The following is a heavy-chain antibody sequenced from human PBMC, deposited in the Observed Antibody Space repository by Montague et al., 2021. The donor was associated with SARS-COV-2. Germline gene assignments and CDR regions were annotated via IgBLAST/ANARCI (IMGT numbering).Heavy chain of an antibody. D-gene: IGHD3-22*01. Sequence: SETLSLTCAVYGGSFSGHYWSWIRQPPGKGLEWIGEINNSGSTNXNPSLKSRVTISVDTSKNQFSLTLHSVTAADTAVYYCARGRIEVSMIVVVLTGASYYMDVWGKGTTVTVSS. CDR1: GGSFSGHY. CDR2: INNSGST. J-gene: IGHJ6*03. V-gene: IGHV4-34*01. CDR3: ARGRIEVSMIVVVLTGASYYMDV.